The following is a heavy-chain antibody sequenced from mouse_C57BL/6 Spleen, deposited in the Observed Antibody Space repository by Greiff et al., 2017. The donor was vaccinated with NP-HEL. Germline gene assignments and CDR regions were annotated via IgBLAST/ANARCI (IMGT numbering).Heavy chain of an antibody. D-gene: IGHD3-2*02. CDR3: AWAQATRGYYAMDY. CDR2: IHPSDSDT. Sequence: VQRVESGAELVKPGASVKVSCKASGYTFTSYWMHWVKQRPGQGLEWIGRIHPSDSDTNYNQKFKGKATLTVDKSSSTAYMQLSSLTSEDSAVYYCAWAQATRGYYAMDYWGQGTSVTVSS. J-gene: IGHJ4*01. CDR1: GYTFTSYW. V-gene: IGHV1-74*01.